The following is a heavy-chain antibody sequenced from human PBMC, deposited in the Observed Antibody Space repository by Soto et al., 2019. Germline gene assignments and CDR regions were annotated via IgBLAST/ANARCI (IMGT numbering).Heavy chain of an antibody. J-gene: IGHJ6*01. V-gene: IGHV3-30-3*01. CDR3: AREAPDYNLSPGMDV. D-gene: IGHD4-4*01. CDR1: GFTFSSYA. Sequence: QVQVVESGGGVVQPGRSLRLSCAASGFTFSSYAMHWVRQAPGKGLEWVAVISYDESNKYYADSVKGRFTISRDNSKNTLYLQMNSLRAEDTAVYYCAREAPDYNLSPGMDVW. CDR2: ISYDESNK.